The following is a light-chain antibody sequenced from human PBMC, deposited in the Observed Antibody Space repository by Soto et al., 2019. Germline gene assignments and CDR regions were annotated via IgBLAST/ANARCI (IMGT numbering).Light chain of an antibody. J-gene: IGLJ1*01. Sequence: QSALTQPASVSGSPGQSITISCTGTSSGIGDYNYVSWYQQHPGKAPKLIIYEVSNRPSGVSNRFSGSKSGNTASLTISGLQAEDEADYYCSSYTSTLSPYVFGTGTKVTVL. CDR2: EVS. V-gene: IGLV2-14*01. CDR1: SSGIGDYNY. CDR3: SSYTSTLSPYV.